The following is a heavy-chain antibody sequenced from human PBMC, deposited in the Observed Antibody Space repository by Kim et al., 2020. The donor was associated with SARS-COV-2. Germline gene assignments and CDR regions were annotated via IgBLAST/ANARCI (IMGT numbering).Heavy chain of an antibody. CDR1: GFTFDESA. CDR3: AKEHRDGMDA. Sequence: GGSLRLSCVASGFTFDESAMNWVRQVPGRGLEWVSVISWDGGSIYYGGSVKGRFTVTRDNSKNSLHLQMNSLRAEDSGLYYCAKEHRDGMDAWGEGTTVT. J-gene: IGHJ6*02. CDR2: ISWDGGSI. V-gene: IGHV3-43D*03.